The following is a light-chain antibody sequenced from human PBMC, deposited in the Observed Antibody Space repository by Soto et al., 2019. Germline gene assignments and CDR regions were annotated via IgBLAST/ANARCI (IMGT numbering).Light chain of an antibody. V-gene: IGLV2-14*03. J-gene: IGLJ2*01. Sequence: QSALTQPASVSGSPGQSITISCTGTSSDIGAYNFVSWYQQHPGKAPNLMLYNVNIRPSGVSIRFSGSKSGNTASLTISGLQAEDEADYYCTSWTTSTTMIFGGGTKVTVL. CDR3: TSWTTSTTMI. CDR1: SSDIGAYNF. CDR2: NVN.